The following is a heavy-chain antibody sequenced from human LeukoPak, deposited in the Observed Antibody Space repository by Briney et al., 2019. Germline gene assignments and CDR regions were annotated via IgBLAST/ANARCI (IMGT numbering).Heavy chain of an antibody. D-gene: IGHD6-13*01. V-gene: IGHV3-23*01. J-gene: IGHJ3*02. CDR1: GFTFSSYA. Sequence: PGGSLRLSCVASGFTFSSYAMGWVRQAPGKGLEWVSAISGSGGSTYYADSVKGRFTISRDNSKNTLYLQMNSLRAEDTAVYYCAKSHSSSWYNDAFDIWGQGTMVTVSS. CDR3: AKSHSSSWYNDAFDI. CDR2: ISGSGGST.